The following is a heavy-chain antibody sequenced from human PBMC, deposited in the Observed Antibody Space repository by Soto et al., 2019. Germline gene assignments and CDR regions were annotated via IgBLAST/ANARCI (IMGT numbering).Heavy chain of an antibody. CDR1: GFSFSSYA. V-gene: IGHV3-23*01. J-gene: IGHJ4*02. D-gene: IGHD6-19*01. Sequence: PGGSLRLSCAASGFSFSSYAMTWVRQAPGKGLEWVSVISGSGGSTYYADSVKGRLTISRDNYKNTLYLQMNSPRAEDTAVYYCVKEDSSGWYYFDYWGQGTLVTVSS. CDR3: VKEDSSGWYYFDY. CDR2: ISGSGGST.